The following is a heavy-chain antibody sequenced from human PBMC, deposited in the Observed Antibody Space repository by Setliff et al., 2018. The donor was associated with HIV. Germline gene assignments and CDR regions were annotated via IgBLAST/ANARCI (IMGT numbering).Heavy chain of an antibody. CDR1: GGSISSSSYY. J-gene: IGHJ4*02. Sequence: KPSETLSLTCTVSGGSISSSSYYWGWIRQPPGKGLEWIGSIDYNGSTYYNPSLKSRVTISVDTSKSQFSLKLSSVTAADTAVYYCARKPGFCSGGGCRGYFDYWGQGTLVTVSS. V-gene: IGHV4-39*07. CDR3: ARKPGFCSGGGCRGYFDY. CDR2: IDYNGST. D-gene: IGHD2-15*01.